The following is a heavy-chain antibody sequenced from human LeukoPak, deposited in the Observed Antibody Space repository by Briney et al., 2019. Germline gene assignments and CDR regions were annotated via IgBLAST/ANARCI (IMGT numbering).Heavy chain of an antibody. Sequence: GALRLSCTASGFTFSRYAMGWVRQAPGKGLEWVSYISSSGSTIYYADSVKGRFTISRDNAKNSLYLQMNSLRAEDTAVYYCARGVVVTSFDYWGQGTLVTVSS. CDR3: ARGVVVTSFDY. J-gene: IGHJ4*02. CDR1: GFTFSRYA. V-gene: IGHV3-48*04. CDR2: ISSSGSTI. D-gene: IGHD2-21*02.